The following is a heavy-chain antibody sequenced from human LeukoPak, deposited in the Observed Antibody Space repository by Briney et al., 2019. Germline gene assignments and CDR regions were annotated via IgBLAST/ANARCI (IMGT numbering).Heavy chain of an antibody. V-gene: IGHV3-23*01. D-gene: IGHD1-26*01. CDR1: GFTFSSYA. CDR3: AEMGVAVGATMDY. CDR2: ISGSGGST. J-gene: IGHJ4*02. Sequence: HSGGSLRLSCAASGFTFSSYAMSWVRQAPGKGLEWVSAISGSGGSTYYADSVKGRFTISRDNSKNTLYLQMNSLRAEDTAVYYCAEMGVAVGATMDYWGQGTLVTVSS.